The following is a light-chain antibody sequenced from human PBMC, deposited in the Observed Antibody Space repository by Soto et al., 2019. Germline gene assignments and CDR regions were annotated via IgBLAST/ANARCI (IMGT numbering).Light chain of an antibody. CDR1: RSVSVD. CDR2: GAS. Sequence: EIVMTQSPATLSVSPGERVTLSCRASRSVSVDLAWYQQRPGKAPRLLIYGASTRATGIPVRFSGSGSGTEFRLTISSLQSEDFAFYYCQQYNNWPPWTFGQGTKVDIK. CDR3: QQYNNWPPWT. V-gene: IGKV3-15*01. J-gene: IGKJ1*01.